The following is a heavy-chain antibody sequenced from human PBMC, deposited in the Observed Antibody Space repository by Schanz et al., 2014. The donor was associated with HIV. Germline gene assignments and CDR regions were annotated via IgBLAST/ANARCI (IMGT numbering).Heavy chain of an antibody. D-gene: IGHD2-2*01. CDR2: ISEFGGSA. V-gene: IGHV3-23*01. J-gene: IGHJ4*02. CDR3: AKSTWVDN. Sequence: EVQLLESGGGLLHPGGSLRLSCAASGFTFNSYAMNALSWVRQAPGRGLEWVSGISEFGGSAWYADSVKGRFTISRDNSKNTLYLQMDSLRAEDTALYFCAKSTWVDNCGQGTLVTVSS. CDR1: GFTFNSYA.